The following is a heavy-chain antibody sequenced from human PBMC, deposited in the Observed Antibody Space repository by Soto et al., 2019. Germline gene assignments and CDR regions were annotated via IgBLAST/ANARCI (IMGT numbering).Heavy chain of an antibody. V-gene: IGHV3-30-3*01. CDR2: ISYDGSNK. J-gene: IGHJ4*02. D-gene: IGHD4-17*01. Sequence: QVQLVESGGGVVQPGRSLRFSCAASGFTFSSYAMHWVRQAPGKGLEWVAVISYDGSNKYYADSVKGRFTISRDNSKNTLYLQMNSLRAEDTAVYYCARDGGYGDYDYWGQGTLVTVSS. CDR1: GFTFSSYA. CDR3: ARDGGYGDYDY.